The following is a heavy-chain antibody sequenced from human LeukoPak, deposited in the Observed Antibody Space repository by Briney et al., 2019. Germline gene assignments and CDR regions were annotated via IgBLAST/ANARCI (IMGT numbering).Heavy chain of an antibody. Sequence: SETLSLTCTVSGGSISSSSYYWGWIRQPPGKGLEWIGSIYYSGSTYYNPSLKSRVTISVDTSKNQFSLKLSSVTAADTAVYYCARGGGGSSSWYVHRNNWFDPWGQGTLVTVSS. D-gene: IGHD6-13*01. J-gene: IGHJ5*02. CDR2: IYYSGST. CDR1: GGSISSSSYY. V-gene: IGHV4-39*07. CDR3: ARGGGGSSSWYVHRNNWFDP.